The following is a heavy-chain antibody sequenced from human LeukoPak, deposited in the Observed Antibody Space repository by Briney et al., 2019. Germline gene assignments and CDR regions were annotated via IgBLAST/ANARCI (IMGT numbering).Heavy chain of an antibody. CDR1: GGSISGYY. J-gene: IGHJ4*02. V-gene: IGHV4-4*07. CDR2: IYTGGNT. CDR3: ARANYVWGSYVY. Sequence: SETLSLTCTVSGGSISGYYWSWIRQPAGKGLEWIGHIYTGGNTNYNPSLESRVTMSVDTSKNQFSLKLRSVTAADTAVYYCARANYVWGSYVYWGQGTLVTVSS. D-gene: IGHD3-16*01.